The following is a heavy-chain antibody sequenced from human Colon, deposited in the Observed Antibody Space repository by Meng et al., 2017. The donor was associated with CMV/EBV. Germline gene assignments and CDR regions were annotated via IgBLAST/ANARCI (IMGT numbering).Heavy chain of an antibody. CDR1: GYTFTNYW. Sequence: GGSLRLSCKGSGYTFTNYWIGWVRQMPGKALEYMGIIYPGDSDIRYRPSFQGQVTMSVDKSINTAYLQWSSLKASDTAMYYCARQYCSATSCYQDTFDIWGQGTMVTVSS. V-gene: IGHV5-51*01. CDR2: IYPGDSDI. CDR3: ARQYCSATSCYQDTFDI. J-gene: IGHJ3*02. D-gene: IGHD2-2*01.